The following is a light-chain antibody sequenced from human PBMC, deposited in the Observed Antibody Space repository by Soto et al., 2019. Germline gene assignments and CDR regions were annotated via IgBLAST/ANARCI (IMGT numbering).Light chain of an antibody. CDR3: QQYDNWPPIT. V-gene: IGKV3-15*01. CDR1: QSVSSN. CDR2: EAS. J-gene: IGKJ4*01. Sequence: EIVMTQSPATLSVSPGERVTLSCRASQSVSSNIAWYQQKPGQAPRLLFYEASSRASGIPARFSGSGSGTEFTLTISSLQSEDFAVYYCQQYDNWPPITFGGGTKVEI.